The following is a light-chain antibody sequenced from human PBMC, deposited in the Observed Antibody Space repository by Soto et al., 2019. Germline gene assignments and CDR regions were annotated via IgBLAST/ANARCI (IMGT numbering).Light chain of an antibody. Sequence: DIQMNQSPSSLSASVGDRVPITCRASQSISSYLNWYQQKPGKAPKLLIYAASSLQSGVPSRFSGSGSGTDFTLTISSLQPEDFATYYCQQSYSTPRTFGQGTKVEIK. CDR1: QSISSY. V-gene: IGKV1-39*01. CDR3: QQSYSTPRT. J-gene: IGKJ1*01. CDR2: AAS.